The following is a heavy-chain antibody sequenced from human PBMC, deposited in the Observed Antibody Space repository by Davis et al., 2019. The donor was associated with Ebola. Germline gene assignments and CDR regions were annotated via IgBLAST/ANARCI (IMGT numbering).Heavy chain of an antibody. CDR3: AKEGAAAVLQALDY. CDR1: GFTFDDYA. J-gene: IGHJ4*02. CDR2: ISWNSGSI. V-gene: IGHV3-9*01. Sequence: GGSLRPSCAASGFTFDDYAMHWVRQAPGKGLEWVPGISWNSGSIGYADPVKGRFTISRDNAKNSLYLQMNSLRAEDTALYYCAKEGAAAVLQALDYWGQGTLVTVSS. D-gene: IGHD6-13*01.